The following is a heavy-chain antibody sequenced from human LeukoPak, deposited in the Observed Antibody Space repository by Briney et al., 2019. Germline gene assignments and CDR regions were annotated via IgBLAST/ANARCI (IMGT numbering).Heavy chain of an antibody. J-gene: IGHJ4*02. CDR1: GGSISSGGYY. Sequence: PPQTLSLTRTVSGGSISSGGYYWSWIRQHPGKGLEWIGYIYYSGGTYYNPSLKSRVTISVDTSKNQFSLKLSSVTAADTAVYYCAREVRGVLNYYFDYWGQGTLVTVSS. D-gene: IGHD3-10*01. CDR2: IYYSGGT. V-gene: IGHV4-31*03. CDR3: AREVRGVLNYYFDY.